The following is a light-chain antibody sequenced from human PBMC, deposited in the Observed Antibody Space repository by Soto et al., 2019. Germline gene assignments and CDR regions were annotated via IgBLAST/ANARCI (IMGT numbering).Light chain of an antibody. CDR1: QFIRNH. CDR3: LQDFQYPRT. Sequence: AILMTQSPSSLSASLGDRVTITCRASQFIRNHLARYQQRPGKAPKLLIYEASTLQSGVPSRFSGNFSATNFSLTIGSLQSEDFATYYCLQDFQYPRTFGQGTKV. V-gene: IGKV1-6*01. J-gene: IGKJ1*01. CDR2: EAS.